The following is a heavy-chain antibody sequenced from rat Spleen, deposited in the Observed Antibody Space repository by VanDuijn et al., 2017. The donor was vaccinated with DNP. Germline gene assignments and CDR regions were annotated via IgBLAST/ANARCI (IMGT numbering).Heavy chain of an antibody. J-gene: IGHJ2*01. D-gene: IGHD1-11*01. Sequence: EVQLVESGGGLVQPGRSLKLSCVASGFIFSDYNMAWVRQAPKTGLEWVANIIYDGSRTHYRDSVKGRFTISRDNAKNTLYLQMNSLQTEDIATYYCARDREGPDYWGQGVMVTVSS. CDR3: ARDREGPDY. CDR2: IIYDGSRT. V-gene: IGHV5S10*01. CDR1: GFIFSDYN.